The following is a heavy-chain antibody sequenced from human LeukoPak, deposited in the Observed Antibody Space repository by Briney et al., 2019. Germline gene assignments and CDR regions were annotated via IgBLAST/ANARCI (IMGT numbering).Heavy chain of an antibody. CDR3: ARDFLPGIAAAGAFDY. CDR1: GFTFSSYA. CDR2: ISYDGSNK. Sequence: GGSLRPSCAASGFTFSSYAMHWVRQAPGKGLEWVAVISYDGSNKYYADSVKGRFTISRDNSKNTLYLQMNSLRAEDTAVYYCARDFLPGIAAAGAFDYWGQGTLVTVSS. V-gene: IGHV3-30-3*01. J-gene: IGHJ4*02. D-gene: IGHD6-13*01.